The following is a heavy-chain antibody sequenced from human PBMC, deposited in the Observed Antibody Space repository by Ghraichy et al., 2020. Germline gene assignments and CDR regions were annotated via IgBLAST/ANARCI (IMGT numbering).Heavy chain of an antibody. V-gene: IGHV3-21*01. Sequence: GESLNISCAASGFTFSDYSMIWVRQAPGKGLECVSSISSSSSYIFYADSVKGRFTISRDNAKNSLYLQMSSLRAEDTAVYYCARDVVERSTPHCWGQGTLVTVSS. CDR3: ARDVVERSTPHC. CDR2: ISSSSSYI. CDR1: GFTFSDYS. J-gene: IGHJ4*02. D-gene: IGHD5/OR15-5a*01.